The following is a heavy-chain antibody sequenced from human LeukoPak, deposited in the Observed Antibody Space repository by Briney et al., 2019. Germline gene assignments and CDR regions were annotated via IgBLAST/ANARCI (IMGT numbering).Heavy chain of an antibody. D-gene: IGHD3-9*01. Sequence: PGGTLRLSCAASGFTFSSLGMSWVRQAPGKGLEWVSAISGSGDNTYYADSVKGRFTISRDNAQNSLYLQMNSLRADDTAVYYCARVFENAWGQGTLVTVSS. V-gene: IGHV3-23*01. CDR1: GFTFSSLG. CDR2: ISGSGDNT. CDR3: ARVFENA. J-gene: IGHJ5*02.